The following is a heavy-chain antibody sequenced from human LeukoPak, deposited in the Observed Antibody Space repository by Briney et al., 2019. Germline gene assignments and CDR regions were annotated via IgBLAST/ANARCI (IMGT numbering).Heavy chain of an antibody. Sequence: PSETLSLTCTVSGGSISSYYWSWIRQPAGKGLEWIGRIYTSGSTNYNPSLKSRVTMSVDTSKNQFSLKLSSVTAADTAVYYRARSYDTSGYFDAFDIWGQGTMVTVSS. V-gene: IGHV4-4*07. CDR2: IYTSGST. CDR3: ARSYDTSGYFDAFDI. CDR1: GGSISSYY. D-gene: IGHD3-22*01. J-gene: IGHJ3*02.